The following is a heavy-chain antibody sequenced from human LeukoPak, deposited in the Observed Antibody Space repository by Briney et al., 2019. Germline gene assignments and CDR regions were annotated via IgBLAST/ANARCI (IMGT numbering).Heavy chain of an antibody. J-gene: IGHJ4*02. CDR2: TYSGGST. D-gene: IGHD6-13*01. V-gene: IGHV3-53*01. CDR3: AKASVGSSWPDY. Sequence: GGSLRLSCAASGFTVSSNYMRCVRQAPGKGLEWVSVTYSGGSTYYADSVKGRFPNSRDNSKNTLYLQMNSLRAEDTAVYYCAKASVGSSWPDYWGQGALVTVSS. CDR1: GFTVSSNY.